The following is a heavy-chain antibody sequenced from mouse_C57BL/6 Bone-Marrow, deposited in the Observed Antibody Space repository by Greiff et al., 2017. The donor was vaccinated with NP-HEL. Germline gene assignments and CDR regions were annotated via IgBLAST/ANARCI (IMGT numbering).Heavy chain of an antibody. Sequence: QVQLKQSGAELARPGASVKLSCKASGYTFTSYGISWVKQRTGQGLEWIGEIYPRSGNTYYNEKFKGKATLTADKSSSTAYMELRSLTSEDSAVYFCAREITGITTVVATDYWGQGTTLTVSS. CDR1: GYTFTSYG. CDR3: AREITGITTVVATDY. D-gene: IGHD1-1*01. J-gene: IGHJ2*01. V-gene: IGHV1-81*01. CDR2: IYPRSGNT.